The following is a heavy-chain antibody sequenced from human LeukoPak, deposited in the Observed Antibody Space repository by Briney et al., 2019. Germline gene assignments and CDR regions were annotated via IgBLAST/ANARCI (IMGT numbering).Heavy chain of an antibody. CDR3: ARGIAAAAEFDY. CDR2: IYSGGST. D-gene: IGHD6-13*01. J-gene: IGHJ4*02. CDR1: GFSVSSNY. V-gene: IGHV3-53*01. Sequence: SGGSLRLSCAASGFSVSSNYMSWVRQAPGKGLEWVSVIYSGGSTYYADSVKGRFTISRDNSKNTLYLQMNGLRAEDTAVYYCARGIAAAAEFDYWGQGTLVTVSS.